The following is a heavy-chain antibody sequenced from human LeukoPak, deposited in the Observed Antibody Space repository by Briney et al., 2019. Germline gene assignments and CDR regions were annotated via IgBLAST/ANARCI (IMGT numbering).Heavy chain of an antibody. D-gene: IGHD3-10*01. V-gene: IGHV3-7*01. J-gene: IGHJ4*01. Sequence: GGSLRLSCAASGFTFGAYWMTWVCQTPAKGLERVANIKLDGSETYYMDSVKGRFTISRDNAKNLLYLQMNSLRVEDTAVYYCTRDRGWQSFDYWGQGTLVTVSS. CDR2: IKLDGSET. CDR1: GFTFGAYW. CDR3: TRDRGWQSFDY.